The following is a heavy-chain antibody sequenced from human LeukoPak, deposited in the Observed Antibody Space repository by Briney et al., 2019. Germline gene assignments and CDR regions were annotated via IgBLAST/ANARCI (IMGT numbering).Heavy chain of an antibody. J-gene: IGHJ4*02. CDR3: ARDYMGGYYDSSGYDGYFDY. CDR1: GFRFSTYS. D-gene: IGHD3-22*01. CDR2: IGGSGSFI. V-gene: IGHV3-21*01. Sequence: GGSLRLSCAGSGFRFSTYSIKWVRQAPGKGLEWVSHIGGSGSFIYYADSVKGRFTISRDNAKNSLYLQMNSLRAEDTAVYYCARDYMGGYYDSSGYDGYFDYWGQGTLVTVSS.